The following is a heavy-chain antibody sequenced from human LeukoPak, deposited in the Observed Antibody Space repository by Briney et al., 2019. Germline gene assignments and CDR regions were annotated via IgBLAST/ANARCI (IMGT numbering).Heavy chain of an antibody. CDR3: ARDLEL. Sequence: ASVKVSCKASGYIFTGYYMHWVRQAPGQGLEWMGWINPNSGVTNYAQNFQGRVTMTRDTSISTAYMELSRLRSDDTAVYYCARDLELWGQGTLVAVSS. CDR2: INPNSGVT. CDR1: GYIFTGYY. V-gene: IGHV1-2*02. J-gene: IGHJ5*02.